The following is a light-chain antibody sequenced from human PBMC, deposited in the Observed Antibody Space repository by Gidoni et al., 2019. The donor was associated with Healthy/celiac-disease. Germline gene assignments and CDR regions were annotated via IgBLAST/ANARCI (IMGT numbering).Light chain of an antibody. V-gene: IGKV3-15*01. CDR1: QSVSSN. J-gene: IGKJ4*01. CDR2: GSS. CDR3: QQYNNWPLLT. Sequence: EIGMTQSPATLYVSPGERATLPCRASQSVSSNLAWYQQKPGQAPRLLSYGSSTRATGIPARFSGSGSGTEFTLTISSLQSEDFAVYYCQQYNNWPLLTFGGGTKVEIK.